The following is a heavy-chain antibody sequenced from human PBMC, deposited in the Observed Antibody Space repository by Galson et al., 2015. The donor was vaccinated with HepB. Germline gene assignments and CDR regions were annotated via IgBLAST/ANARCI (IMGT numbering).Heavy chain of an antibody. CDR2: ISGSGGST. CDR3: AKDSLRDYYGSGTLWAFDV. CDR1: GFTFSTYA. D-gene: IGHD3-10*01. Sequence: SLRLSCAASGFTFSTYAMSWVRQAPGKGLEWVSSISGSGGSTDYADSVKGRFIVSRDNSKNTLYLQMKSLRAEDTAVYYCAKDSLRDYYGSGTLWAFDVWGQGTTVTVSS. J-gene: IGHJ3*01. V-gene: IGHV3-23*01.